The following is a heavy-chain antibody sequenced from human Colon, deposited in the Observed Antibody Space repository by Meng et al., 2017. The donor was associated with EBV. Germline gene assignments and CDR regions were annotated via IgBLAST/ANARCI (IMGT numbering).Heavy chain of an antibody. D-gene: IGHD3-9*01. CDR1: GGSFSGYV. Sequence: QVLPQHLGAGLLKPSEALSLTCTVNGGSFSGYVWSWVRQPPGKGMEWIGEVSHPGSANYNPSLKSRVTISVDASEKQFSLRLTSVTAADSAVYYCARVPTTGYKDHWGQGTLVTVSS. CDR2: VSHPGSA. J-gene: IGHJ4*02. CDR3: ARVPTTGYKDH. V-gene: IGHV4-34*01.